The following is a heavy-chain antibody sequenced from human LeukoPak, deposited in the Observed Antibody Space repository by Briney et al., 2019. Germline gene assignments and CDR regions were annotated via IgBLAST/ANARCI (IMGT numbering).Heavy chain of an antibody. CDR3: ARDQEGFDY. CDR2: IYPRDGST. Sequence: ASVKVSCKASGYTFTSNYIHWVRQAPGQGLEWMGMIYPRDGSTSYAQKFQGRVTVTRDTSTSTVHMELSGLRSEDTAVYYCARDQEGFDYGGRGPWVTVPS. V-gene: IGHV1-46*01. J-gene: IGHJ4*02. CDR1: GYTFTSNY.